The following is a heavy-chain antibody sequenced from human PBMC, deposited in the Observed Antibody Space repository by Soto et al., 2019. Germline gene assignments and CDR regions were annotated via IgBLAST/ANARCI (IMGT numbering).Heavy chain of an antibody. D-gene: IGHD2-2*02. J-gene: IGHJ6*02. CDR3: ARACSSTSCYTSRGMDV. Sequence: EVQLVESGGGLVQPGGSLRLSCAASGFTFSSYDMHWVRQATGKGLEWVSAIGTAGDPYYPGSVKGRFTISRENAKNSLYLPMNSLRAGDTAVYYCARACSSTSCYTSRGMDVWGQGTTVTVSS. V-gene: IGHV3-13*05. CDR2: IGTAGDP. CDR1: GFTFSSYD.